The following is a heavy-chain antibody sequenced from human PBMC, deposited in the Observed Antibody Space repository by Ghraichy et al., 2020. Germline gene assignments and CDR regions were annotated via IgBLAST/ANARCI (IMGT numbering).Heavy chain of an antibody. D-gene: IGHD3-3*01. CDR3: AKDDESITMFGVVRGYFQH. V-gene: IGHV3-23*01. CDR2: ISGSGGST. Sequence: GGSLRLSCAASGFTFSSYAMSWVRQAPGKGLEWVSAISGSGGSTYYADSVKGRFTISRDNSKNTLYLQMNSLRAEDTAVYYCAKDDESITMFGVVRGYFQHWGQGTLVTVSS. CDR1: GFTFSSYA. J-gene: IGHJ1*01.